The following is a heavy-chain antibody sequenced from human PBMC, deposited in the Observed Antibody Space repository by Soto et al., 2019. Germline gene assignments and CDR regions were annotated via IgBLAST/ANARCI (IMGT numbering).Heavy chain of an antibody. CDR1: GFTFSSYA. Sequence: GGSLRLSCAASGFTFSSYAMHWVRQAPGKGLEWVAVISYDGSNKYYADSVKGRFTISRDNSKNTLYLQMNSLRAEDTAVYYCAREMYSGGNDEYHFDYWGQGTLVTVS. J-gene: IGHJ4*02. CDR3: AREMYSGGNDEYHFDY. D-gene: IGHD2-15*01. V-gene: IGHV3-30-3*01. CDR2: ISYDGSNK.